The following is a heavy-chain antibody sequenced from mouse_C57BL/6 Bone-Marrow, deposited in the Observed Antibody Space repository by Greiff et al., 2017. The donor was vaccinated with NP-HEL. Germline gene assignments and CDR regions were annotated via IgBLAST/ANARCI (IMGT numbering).Heavy chain of an antibody. CDR3: ARSGGGAGMDY. CDR2: IDPDNGGT. V-gene: IGHV14-4*01. Sequence: VHVQQSGAELVRPGASVKLSCTASGFTINDDYMHWVKQRPEQGLEWIGWIDPDNGGTEYTSKFQGKATITANKSSNTAYLQLSSLTSEDSAVYYCARSGGGAGMDYWGQGTLVTVS. CDR1: GFTINDDY. J-gene: IGHJ4*01.